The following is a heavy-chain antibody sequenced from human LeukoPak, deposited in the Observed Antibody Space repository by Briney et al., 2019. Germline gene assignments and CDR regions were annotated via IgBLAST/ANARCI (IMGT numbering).Heavy chain of an antibody. CDR3: AKKLLTVTTWGFDY. CDR2: ISGSGGST. V-gene: IGHV3-23*01. D-gene: IGHD4-11*01. CDR1: GFTFSSYA. J-gene: IGHJ4*02. Sequence: GGSLRLSCAASGFTFSSYAMTWVRQAPGKGLEWVSGISGSGGSTYYADSVKGRFTISRDNSKNTLYLQMNSLRAEDTAVYYCAKKLLTVTTWGFDYWGQGALVTVSS.